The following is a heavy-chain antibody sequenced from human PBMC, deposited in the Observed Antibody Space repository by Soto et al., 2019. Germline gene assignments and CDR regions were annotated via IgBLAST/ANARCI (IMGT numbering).Heavy chain of an antibody. CDR2: INPSGGST. CDR3: ANDIIVILRAKRLDY. V-gene: IGHV1-46*01. Sequence: ASVKVSCKASGYTFTSYYMHWVRQAPGQGLEWMGIINPSGGSTSYAQKFQGRVTMTRDTSTSTVYMELSSLRSEDTAVYYCANDIIVILRAKRLDYWGQGALVHV. D-gene: IGHD2-2*01. J-gene: IGHJ4*02. CDR1: GYTFTSYY.